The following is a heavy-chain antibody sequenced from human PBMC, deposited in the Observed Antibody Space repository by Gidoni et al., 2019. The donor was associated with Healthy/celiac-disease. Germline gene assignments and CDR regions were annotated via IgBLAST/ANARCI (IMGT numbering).Heavy chain of an antibody. D-gene: IGHD6-13*01. CDR2: ISYDGSNK. CDR3: ARDHSSSWSQFDY. J-gene: IGHJ4*02. V-gene: IGHV3-30*04. Sequence: KGLEWVAVISYDGSNKYYADSVKGRFTISRDNSKNTLYLQMNSLRAEDTAVYYCARDHSSSWSQFDYWGQGTLVTVSS.